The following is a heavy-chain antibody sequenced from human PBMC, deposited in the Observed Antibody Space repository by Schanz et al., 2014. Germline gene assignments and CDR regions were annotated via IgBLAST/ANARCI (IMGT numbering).Heavy chain of an antibody. CDR3: ARFLARYQYYGVDV. Sequence: EVQLLESGGGLVQPGGSLRLSCAASGFNFKAYAMSWVRQAPGKGLEWVSGIEFSGGTTYYADSVKGRFSISRDNGETSVYLQINSLRVEDTAVYYCARFLARYQYYGVDVWGQGTTVIVSS. J-gene: IGHJ6*02. CDR2: IEFSGGTT. D-gene: IGHD3-3*01. CDR1: GFNFKAYA. V-gene: IGHV3-23*01.